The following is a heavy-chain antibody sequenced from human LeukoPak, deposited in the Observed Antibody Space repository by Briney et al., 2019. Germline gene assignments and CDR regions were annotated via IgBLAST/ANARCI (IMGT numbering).Heavy chain of an antibody. J-gene: IGHJ6*02. CDR1: GYSFTSYW. CDR3: ARRSSSSAYYYYYGMDV. V-gene: IGHV5-10-1*01. Sequence: GESLKISCKCSGYSFTSYWISWVRQMPGKGLEWMGRIDPSDSYTNYSPSFQGHVTISADKSISTAYLQWSSLKASDTAMYYCARRSSSSAYYYYYGMDVWGRGTTVTVSS. D-gene: IGHD6-6*01. CDR2: IDPSDSYT.